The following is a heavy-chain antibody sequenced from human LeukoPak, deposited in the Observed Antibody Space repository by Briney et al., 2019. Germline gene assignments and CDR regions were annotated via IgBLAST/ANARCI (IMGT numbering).Heavy chain of an antibody. CDR3: ARHGGHCSGGSCYSASRRGSDY. CDR1: GYSFTSYW. D-gene: IGHD2-15*01. V-gene: IGHV5-51*01. J-gene: IGHJ4*02. CDR2: IYPGDSDT. Sequence: GESLKISCKGSGYSFTSYWIGWVRQMPGKGLEWMGIIYPGDSDTRYSPSFQGQVTISADKSISTAYLQWSSLKASDNAMYYCARHGGHCSGGSCYSASRRGSDYWGQGTLVTVSS.